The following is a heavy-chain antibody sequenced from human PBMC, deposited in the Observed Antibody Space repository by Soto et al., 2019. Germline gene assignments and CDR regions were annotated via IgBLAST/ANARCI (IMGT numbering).Heavy chain of an antibody. Sequence: PSETLSLTCTVSGGSISSGGYYWSWIRQHPGKGLEWIGYIYYSGSTYYNPSLKSRVTILVDTSKNQFSLKLSSVTAADTAVYYCARDRKQLVPEWFDPWGQGTLVTVSS. CDR3: ARDRKQLVPEWFDP. D-gene: IGHD6-13*01. CDR1: GGSISSGGYY. CDR2: IYYSGST. J-gene: IGHJ5*02. V-gene: IGHV4-31*03.